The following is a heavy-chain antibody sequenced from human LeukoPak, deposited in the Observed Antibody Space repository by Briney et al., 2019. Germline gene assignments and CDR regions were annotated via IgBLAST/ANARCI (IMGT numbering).Heavy chain of an antibody. V-gene: IGHV4-30-2*01. CDR2: IYHSGST. CDR3: ASGMTTVTTGFDY. J-gene: IGHJ4*02. CDR1: GGSISSGGYS. Sequence: SETLSLTCAVSGGSISSGGYSWSWIRQPPGKGLEWIGYIYHSGSTYYNPSLKSRVTISVDRSKNQFSLKLSSVTAADTAVYYCASGMTTVTTGFDYWGQGTLVTVSS. D-gene: IGHD4-17*01.